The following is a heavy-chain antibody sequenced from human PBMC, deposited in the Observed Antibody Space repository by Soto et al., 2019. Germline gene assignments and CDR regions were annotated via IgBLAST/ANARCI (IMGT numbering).Heavy chain of an antibody. V-gene: IGHV3-33*01. Sequence: GGSLILSWAASGFTFSVYVMHWVRQAPGKGLEWVAVIWYDGSNKYYADSVKGRFTISRDNSKNTLYLQMNSLRAEDTAVYYCARDRVWFGELSGHDYYYGMDVWGQGTTVTVSS. J-gene: IGHJ6*02. CDR2: IWYDGSNK. CDR1: GFTFSVYV. CDR3: ARDRVWFGELSGHDYYYGMDV. D-gene: IGHD3-10*01.